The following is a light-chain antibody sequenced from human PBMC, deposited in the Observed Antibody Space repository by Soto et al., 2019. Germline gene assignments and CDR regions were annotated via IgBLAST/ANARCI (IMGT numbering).Light chain of an antibody. CDR3: QQHDRSPGVT. Sequence: DIVLTQSPDTLSLSPGERATLSCRASQSVNNRYFAWYQQMTGQAPRLLIFGASSRATGIPASFCSSGSGRDFTPTTSRLEHEDVVVYYCQQHDRSPGVTFGGGTKVEIK. V-gene: IGKV3-20*01. J-gene: IGKJ4*01. CDR2: GAS. CDR1: QSVNNRY.